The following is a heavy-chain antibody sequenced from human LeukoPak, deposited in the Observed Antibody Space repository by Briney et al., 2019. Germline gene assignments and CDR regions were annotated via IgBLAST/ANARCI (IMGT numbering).Heavy chain of an antibody. CDR3: GRHGGNSDGYLFFDN. CDR1: GGSINSDTHY. D-gene: IGHD5-18*01. Sequence: SETLSLTCDVSGGSINSDTHYWGWVRQPPGKGLEWIGSILSTGNTFYEPSLKSRVTISVDTSKSQFSLKMNFETAADTAVYYCGRHGGNSDGYLFFDNWGQGTLVTASS. J-gene: IGHJ4*02. V-gene: IGHV4-39*01. CDR2: ILSTGNT.